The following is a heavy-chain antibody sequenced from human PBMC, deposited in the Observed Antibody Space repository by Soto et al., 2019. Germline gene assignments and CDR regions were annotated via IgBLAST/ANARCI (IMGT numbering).Heavy chain of an antibody. Sequence: SVKVSCKASGDTFSSYAISWVRQAPGQGLEWMGGIIPIFGTANYAQKFQGRVTITADESTSTAYMELSSLRSEDTAVYYCTTREGSLGSFYYYYGMDVWGQGTTVTVSS. CDR2: IIPIFGTA. CDR3: TTREGSLGSFYYYYGMDV. J-gene: IGHJ6*02. D-gene: IGHD7-27*01. V-gene: IGHV1-69*13. CDR1: GDTFSSYA.